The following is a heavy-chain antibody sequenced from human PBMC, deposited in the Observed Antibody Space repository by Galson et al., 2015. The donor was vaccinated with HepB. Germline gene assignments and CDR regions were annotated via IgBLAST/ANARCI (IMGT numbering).Heavy chain of an antibody. J-gene: IGHJ4*02. CDR2: ISSGGSYI. CDR3: TRGFPYYNNELNDY. Sequence: RLSCAASGFTFTGYAMNWVRQPPGRGLEWISSISSGGSYIYYADSVKGRFTISRDNARNSLFLQLNSLRAEDTAVYYCTRGFPYYNNELNDYWGQGTLVTVSS. CDR1: GFTFTGYA. D-gene: IGHD3-22*01. V-gene: IGHV3-21*01.